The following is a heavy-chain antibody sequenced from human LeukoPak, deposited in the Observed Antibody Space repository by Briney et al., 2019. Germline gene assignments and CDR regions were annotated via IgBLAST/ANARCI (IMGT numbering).Heavy chain of an antibody. CDR3: ASTTVTTWNDAFDI. CDR1: GYTFTSYY. CDR2: MNPNSGNT. J-gene: IGHJ3*02. D-gene: IGHD4-17*01. Sequence: GASVKVSCKASGYTFTSYYMHWVRQATGQGLEWMGWMNPNSGNTGYAQKFQGRVTMTRNTSISTAYMELSSLRSEDTAVYYCASTTVTTWNDAFDIWGQGTMVTVPS. V-gene: IGHV1-8*02.